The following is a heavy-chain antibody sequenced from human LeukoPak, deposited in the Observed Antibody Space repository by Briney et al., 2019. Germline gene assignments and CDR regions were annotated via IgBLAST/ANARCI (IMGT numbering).Heavy chain of an antibody. CDR2: IYSGGST. J-gene: IGHJ3*02. CDR1: GFTVSSNY. D-gene: IGHD3-22*01. Sequence: GGSLRLSYAAAGFTVSSNYMSWVRQAPGKGLEWVSVIYSGGSTYYADSVKGRFTISRDNSKNTLYLQMNSLRAEDTAVYYCAYWYYDSSGYPANAFDIWGQGTMVTVSS. CDR3: AYWYYDSSGYPANAFDI. V-gene: IGHV3-66*01.